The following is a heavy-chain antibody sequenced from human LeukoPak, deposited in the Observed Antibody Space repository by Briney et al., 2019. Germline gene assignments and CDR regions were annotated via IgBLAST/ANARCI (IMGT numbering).Heavy chain of an antibody. CDR1: GYTFTSYY. J-gene: IGHJ4*02. V-gene: IGHV1-46*01. D-gene: IGHD2-8*01. CDR2: INPSGGST. Sequence: ASVKVSCKASGYTFTSYYIHWVRQAPGQGLEWMGIINPSGGSTSYAQKFKGRVTMTRDTSTSTVYMELNSLISEDTAVYYCARVGGYCTNGVCLNDYWGQGTLVTVSS. CDR3: ARVGGYCTNGVCLNDY.